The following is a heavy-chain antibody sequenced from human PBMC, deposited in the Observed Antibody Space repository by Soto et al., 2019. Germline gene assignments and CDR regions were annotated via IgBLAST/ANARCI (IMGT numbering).Heavy chain of an antibody. CDR2: IFYSGTT. J-gene: IGHJ4*02. V-gene: IGHV4-31*03. CDR1: GGSISSGGYF. D-gene: IGHD1-1*01. CDR3: ARGVRY. Sequence: QVQLQESGPGLVKPSQTLSLTCTVSGGSISSGGYFWSWIRQPPGKGLEWIGNIFYSGTTYYNPSLKCRVTITVDTSKIQFSLLLSTVTAADTAVYFCARGVRYWGQGTLVTVSS.